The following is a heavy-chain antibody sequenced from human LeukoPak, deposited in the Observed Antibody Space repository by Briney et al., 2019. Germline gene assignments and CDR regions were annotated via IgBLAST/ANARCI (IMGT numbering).Heavy chain of an antibody. V-gene: IGHV1-69*05. CDR1: GGTFSSYA. CDR2: IIPIFGTA. D-gene: IGHD3-22*01. CDR3: ARDLYYYDSSGYYHLDY. J-gene: IGHJ4*02. Sequence: SVKVSCKASGGTFSSYAISWVRQAPGQGLEWVGRIIPIFGTANYAQKFQGRVTITTDESTSTAYMELSSLRSEDTAVYYCARDLYYYDSSGYYHLDYWGQGTLVTVPS.